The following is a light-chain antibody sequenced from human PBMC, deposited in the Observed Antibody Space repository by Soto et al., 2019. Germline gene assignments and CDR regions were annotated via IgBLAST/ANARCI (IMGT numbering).Light chain of an antibody. CDR1: SSNIGTNA. CDR2: NNN. Sequence: QSALTQPPSASGSPGQRVTSSCSGGSSNIGTNAVNWYQQLPGTAPKLLIYNNNQRPSGVPDRFSGSKSGTSASLAISGLQSEDEADYYCAAWDDSLNGYVFGTGTKVPVL. J-gene: IGLJ1*01. V-gene: IGLV1-44*01. CDR3: AAWDDSLNGYV.